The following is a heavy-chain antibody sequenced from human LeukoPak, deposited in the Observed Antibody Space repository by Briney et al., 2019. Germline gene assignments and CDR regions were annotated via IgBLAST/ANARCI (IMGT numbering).Heavy chain of an antibody. CDR2: ISSGSATI. CDR1: AFTFNTYS. J-gene: IGHJ4*02. CDR3: ARGRDLFDS. Sequence: GGSLRLSCVASAFTFNTYSMKWFRQAPGKWLEWISYISSGSATIYYADSVKGRFTIARDNAKNSLYLQRNSLRAEDTAVYYCARGRDLFDSWGQGTLVIVYS. V-gene: IGHV3-48*04.